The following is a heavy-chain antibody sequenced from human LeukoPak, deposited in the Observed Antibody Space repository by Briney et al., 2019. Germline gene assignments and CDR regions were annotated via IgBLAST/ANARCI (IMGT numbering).Heavy chain of an antibody. D-gene: IGHD2-8*01. Sequence: ASVRVSCKASGFTFTRYSITWVRQAPGKGHEWMGWISDYNGNTNYAQKYQGRVTMTTDTSTRTAYMELRSLRSDDTAVYYCARVVRSDSFDYDYYYAMDVWGQGTTVTVSS. V-gene: IGHV1-18*01. CDR1: GFTFTRYS. CDR3: ARVVRSDSFDYDYYYAMDV. J-gene: IGHJ6*02. CDR2: ISDYNGNT.